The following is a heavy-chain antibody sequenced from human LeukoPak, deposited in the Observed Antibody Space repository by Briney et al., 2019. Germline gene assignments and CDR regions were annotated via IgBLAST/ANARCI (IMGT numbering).Heavy chain of an antibody. D-gene: IGHD3-10*01. CDR1: GFTLSDYY. Sequence: GGSLRLSCAASGFTLSDYYMSWIRQAPGKGLEWVSYISSSGSTIYYADSVKGRSTISRDNAKNSLYLQMNSLRAEDTAVYYCARDRVWFGELYSHFDYWGQGTLVTVSS. J-gene: IGHJ4*02. CDR3: ARDRVWFGELYSHFDY. CDR2: ISSSGSTI. V-gene: IGHV3-11*01.